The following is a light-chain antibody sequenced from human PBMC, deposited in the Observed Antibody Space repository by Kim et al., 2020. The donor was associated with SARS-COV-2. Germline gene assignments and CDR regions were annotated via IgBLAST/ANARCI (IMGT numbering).Light chain of an antibody. Sequence: ASLGNRVTNPLLASQDIANSFSLYQQKPGTVPKVLIYAASTLASGVPSRFSGSGSGTEFTLTIGSLQTEDVASYFCQKYSSAPWTFGPGTQVDIK. CDR1: QDIANS. V-gene: IGKV1-27*01. J-gene: IGKJ1*01. CDR2: AAS. CDR3: QKYSSAPWT.